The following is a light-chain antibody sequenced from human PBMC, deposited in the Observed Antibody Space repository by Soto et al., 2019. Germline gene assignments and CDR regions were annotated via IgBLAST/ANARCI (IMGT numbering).Light chain of an antibody. Sequence: EVVLTQSPDTLSLFPGERATLSCRASQRVSSTYFAWYRQKPGQPPSLLIYGASNRATGVPDRFSGSGSGTDFTITISRLEPEDCAVYYGQQDGSSPPGFTFGPGTTVEIK. V-gene: IGKV3-20*01. CDR3: QQDGSSPPGFT. CDR2: GAS. CDR1: QRVSSTY. J-gene: IGKJ3*01.